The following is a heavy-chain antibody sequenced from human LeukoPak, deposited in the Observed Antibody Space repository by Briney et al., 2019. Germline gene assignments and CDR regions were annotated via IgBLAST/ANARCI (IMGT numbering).Heavy chain of an antibody. V-gene: IGHV3-21*01. CDR3: ARDREEDYYMDV. CDR1: GFTFNRYS. J-gene: IGHJ6*03. CDR2: ISSSSRYI. Sequence: GGSLRLSCAAYGFTFNRYSMNSVRQAPGKGLEWVSSISSSSRYIYYADSVKGRFTISRDNAKNSLYLQMNSLRAEDTAVYYCARDREEDYYMDVWGKGTTVTVSS.